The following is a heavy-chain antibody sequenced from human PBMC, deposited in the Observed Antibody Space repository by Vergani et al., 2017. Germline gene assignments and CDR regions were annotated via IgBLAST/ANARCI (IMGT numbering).Heavy chain of an antibody. D-gene: IGHD3-22*01. CDR2: IHASGTK. V-gene: IGHV4-61*02. CDR3: AKSYYDSSGYYDY. Sequence: QVHLNEAGPGLVKPSQTLSLTCTVSGASITSGSFYWSWIRQPAGKGLEWIGRIHASGTKNYNPSLRSRVTLSVDTSKNQFSLKLSSVTAADTAVYYCAKSYYDSSGYYDYWGQGTLVTVSS. J-gene: IGHJ4*02. CDR1: GASITSGSFY.